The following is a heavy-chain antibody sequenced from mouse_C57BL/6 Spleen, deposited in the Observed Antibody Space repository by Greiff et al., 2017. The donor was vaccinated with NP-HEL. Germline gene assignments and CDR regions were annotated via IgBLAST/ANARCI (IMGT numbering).Heavy chain of an antibody. CDR3: ARSRYYGHWYFDV. V-gene: IGHV1-61*01. Sequence: QVQLQQPGAELVRPGSSVKLSCKASGYTFTSYWMDWVKQRPGQGLEWIGNIYPSDSETHYNQKFKDKATLTVDKSSSTAYMQLSSLTSEDSAVYYCARSRYYGHWYFDVWGTGTTVTVSS. D-gene: IGHD1-2*01. CDR1: GYTFTSYW. CDR2: IYPSDSET. J-gene: IGHJ1*03.